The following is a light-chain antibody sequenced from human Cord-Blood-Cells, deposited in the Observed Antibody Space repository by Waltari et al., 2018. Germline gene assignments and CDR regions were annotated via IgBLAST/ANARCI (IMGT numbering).Light chain of an antibody. Sequence: EIVLTQSPATLSLSPGERATLSCRASQSVSSYLAWYQQKPGQAPRLLIYYASNRATGIPARFSGSGSETDFTLTISNLEPEDFAVDYCQQRSNWITFGQGTRLDIK. CDR3: QQRSNWIT. J-gene: IGKJ5*01. CDR2: YAS. V-gene: IGKV3-11*01. CDR1: QSVSSY.